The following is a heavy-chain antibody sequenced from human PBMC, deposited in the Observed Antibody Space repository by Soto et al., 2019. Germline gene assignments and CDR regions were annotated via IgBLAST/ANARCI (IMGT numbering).Heavy chain of an antibody. D-gene: IGHD6-6*01. Sequence: QVQLVQSGAEEKKPGASVKVSCKASGYTFTSYAMHWVRQAPGQRLEGMGWINAGNGNTKYSQQFQGRVTITRDTGASTYYMELSSLRSEDTAVYYCARTPGGSSSFVDYWGQGTLVTVSS. CDR1: GYTFTSYA. V-gene: IGHV1-3*05. CDR2: INAGNGNT. CDR3: ARTPGGSSSFVDY. J-gene: IGHJ4*02.